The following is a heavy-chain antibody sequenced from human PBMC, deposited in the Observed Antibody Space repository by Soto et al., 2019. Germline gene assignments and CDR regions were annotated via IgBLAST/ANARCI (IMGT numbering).Heavy chain of an antibody. J-gene: IGHJ4*02. CDR1: GYTFTSYG. CDR3: ARGGYYDSLTGYSARMGIDY. V-gene: IGHV1-18*01. D-gene: IGHD3-9*01. CDR2: ISAYNGNT. Sequence: ASVKVSCKSSGYTFTSYGISWVRPAPGQGLECMGLISAYNGNTNYAQKLQGRVTMTTERSTSTAYMELRSLRSDDTAVYYCARGGYYDSLTGYSARMGIDYWGQGTLVTVSS.